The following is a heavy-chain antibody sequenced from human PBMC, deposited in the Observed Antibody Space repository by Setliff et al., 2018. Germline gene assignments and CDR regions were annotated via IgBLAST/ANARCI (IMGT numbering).Heavy chain of an antibody. CDR2: TYYSGST. J-gene: IGHJ4*02. Sequence: KPSETLSLTCIVSGGSVSSSAYYWAWIRRSPGKGLEWLGSTYYSGSTSYNLSLKSRLSISVDTSKNQFSLTLNFVTAADTAVYYCARHPASGSYYGGSIYYFDHWGQGTLVTVSS. CDR1: GGSVSSSAYY. D-gene: IGHD3-10*01. CDR3: ARHPASGSYYGGSIYYFDH. V-gene: IGHV4-39*01.